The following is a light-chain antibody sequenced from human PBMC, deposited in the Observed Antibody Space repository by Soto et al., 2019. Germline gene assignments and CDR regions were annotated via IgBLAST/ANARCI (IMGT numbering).Light chain of an antibody. J-gene: IGKJ3*01. CDR1: QGIRND. Sequence: AIQMTQSPYSLSASVGDRVTITCRASQGIRNDLGWYQQKPGKAPRLLIFATSTLHSGVLSRFSGSGFGTDFTLTISILQPEDVATYYCLQEYSYPRTFGPGTKVDLK. V-gene: IGKV1-6*01. CDR3: LQEYSYPRT. CDR2: ATS.